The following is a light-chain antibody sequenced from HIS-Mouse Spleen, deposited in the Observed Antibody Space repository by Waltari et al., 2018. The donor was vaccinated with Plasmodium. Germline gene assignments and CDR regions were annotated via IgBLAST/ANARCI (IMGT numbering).Light chain of an antibody. V-gene: IGLV1-44*01. CDR2: SNN. CDR1: SSHIGRNT. CDR3: AAWDDSLNGV. Sequence: QSVLTQPPSASGTPGQRVTISCSGSSSHIGRNTVNWYQQLPGTAPKLLIYSNNQRPSGVPDRFSGSKSGTSASLAISGLQSEDEADYYCAAWDDSLNGVFGGGTKLTVL. J-gene: IGLJ3*02.